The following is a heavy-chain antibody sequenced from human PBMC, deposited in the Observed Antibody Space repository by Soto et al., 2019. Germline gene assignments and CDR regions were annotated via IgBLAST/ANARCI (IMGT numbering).Heavy chain of an antibody. V-gene: IGHV4-34*01. Sequence: SETLSLTCAVYGGSFSGYYWSWIRQPPGKGLEWIGEINHSGSTNYNPSLKSRVTISVDTSKNQFSLKLSSVTAADTAVYYCARERMGCSGGSCYFPVLWFDPWGQGTLVTVSS. J-gene: IGHJ5*02. D-gene: IGHD2-15*01. CDR3: ARERMGCSGGSCYFPVLWFDP. CDR1: GGSFSGYY. CDR2: INHSGST.